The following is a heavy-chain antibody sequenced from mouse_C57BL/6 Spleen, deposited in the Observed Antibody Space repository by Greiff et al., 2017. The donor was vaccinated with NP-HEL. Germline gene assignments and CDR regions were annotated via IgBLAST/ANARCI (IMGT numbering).Heavy chain of an antibody. D-gene: IGHD2-10*02. J-gene: IGHJ1*03. V-gene: IGHV5-6*02. CDR3: ARQEYGNWYFDV. CDR2: ISSGGSYT. Sequence: EVMLVESGGDLVKPGGSLKLSCAASGFTFSSYGMSWVRQTPDKRLEWVATISSGGSYTYYPDSVKGRFTISRDNAKNTLYLQMSSLKSEDTAMYYCARQEYGNWYFDVWGTGTTVTVSS. CDR1: GFTFSSYG.